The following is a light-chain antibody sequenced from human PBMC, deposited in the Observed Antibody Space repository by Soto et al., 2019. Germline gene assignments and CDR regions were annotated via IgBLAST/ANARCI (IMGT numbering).Light chain of an antibody. J-gene: IGKJ4*01. V-gene: IGKV3-11*01. CDR3: QHRYSWPLT. CDR2: DAS. Sequence: EVVLTQSPATLSLSPGERATFSCRASQSVGMYLAWYQHKPGQAPRLLIYDASNRATGIPARFSGSGSGTDFTLTISSLEPEDFAVYYCQHRYSWPLTFGGGTRVEIK. CDR1: QSVGMY.